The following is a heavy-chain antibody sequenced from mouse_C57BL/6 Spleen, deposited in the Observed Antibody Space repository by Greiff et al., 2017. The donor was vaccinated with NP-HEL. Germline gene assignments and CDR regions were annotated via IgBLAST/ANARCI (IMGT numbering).Heavy chain of an antibody. D-gene: IGHD1-1*01. CDR3: ARAATVVDWYFDV. Sequence: EVMLVESEGGLVQPGSSMKLSCTASGFTFSDYYMAWVRQVPEKGLEWVANINYDGSSTYYLDSLKGRFIISRDNAKNILYLQMSSLKSEDTATYYCARAATVVDWYFDVWGTVTTVTVAS. V-gene: IGHV5-16*01. J-gene: IGHJ1*03. CDR2: INYDGSST. CDR1: GFTFSDYY.